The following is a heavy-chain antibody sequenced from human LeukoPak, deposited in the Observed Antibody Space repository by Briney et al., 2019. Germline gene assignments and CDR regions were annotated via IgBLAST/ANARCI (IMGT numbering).Heavy chain of an antibody. V-gene: IGHV1-46*01. CDR1: GYTFTSYY. CDR2: INPSGGST. Sequence: ASVKVSCKASGYTFTSYYMHWVRQAPGQGLEWMGIINPSGGSTSYAQKFQGRVTMTRDTSISTAYMELSRLRSDDTAVYYCARGTKQQLLGDWFDPWGQGTLVTVSS. D-gene: IGHD6-13*01. CDR3: ARGTKQQLLGDWFDP. J-gene: IGHJ5*02.